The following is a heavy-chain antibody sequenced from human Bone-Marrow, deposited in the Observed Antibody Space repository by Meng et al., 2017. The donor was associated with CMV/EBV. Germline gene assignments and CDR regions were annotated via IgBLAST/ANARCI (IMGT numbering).Heavy chain of an antibody. J-gene: IGHJ6*02. CDR1: GFTFSSYE. Sequence: GESLKISCAASGFTFSSYEMNWVRQAPGKGLEWVSYISSSSSTIYYADSVKGRFTISRDNAKNSLYLQMNSLRAEDTAVYYCARSPGGAAADFYNEYGMDVWGQGTTVTVSS. D-gene: IGHD6-13*01. CDR2: ISSSSSTI. CDR3: ARSPGGAAADFYNEYGMDV. V-gene: IGHV3-48*03.